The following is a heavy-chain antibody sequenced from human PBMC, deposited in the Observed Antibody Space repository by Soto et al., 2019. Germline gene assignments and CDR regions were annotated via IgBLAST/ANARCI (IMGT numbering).Heavy chain of an antibody. D-gene: IGHD3-10*01. V-gene: IGHV3-23*01. Sequence: GGSLRLSCAASGFTYSTYTMSRVRQAPGKGLEWVSAISGSGGSTYYADSVKGRFTISRDNSKNTLYLQMNSLRAEDTAVYYCVLWPPYYFDYWGQGTLVTVSS. CDR2: ISGSGGST. J-gene: IGHJ4*02. CDR3: VLWPPYYFDY. CDR1: GFTYSTYT.